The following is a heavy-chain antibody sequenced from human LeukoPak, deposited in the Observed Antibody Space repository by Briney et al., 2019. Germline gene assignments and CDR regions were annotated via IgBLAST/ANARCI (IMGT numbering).Heavy chain of an antibody. J-gene: IGHJ4*02. CDR2: IYSGGST. V-gene: IGHV3-66*01. CDR3: ARASYDSSGYYFYFDY. D-gene: IGHD3-22*01. CDR1: GFTVSSNY. Sequence: GGSLRLSCAASGFTVSSNYMSWVRQAPGKGLEWVSLIYSGGSTYYADSVKGRFTISRDNSKNTLYLQMNSLRAEDTAVYYCARASYDSSGYYFYFDYWGQGTLVTVSS.